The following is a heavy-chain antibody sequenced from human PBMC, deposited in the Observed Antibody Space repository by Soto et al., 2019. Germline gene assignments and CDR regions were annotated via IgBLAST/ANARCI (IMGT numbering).Heavy chain of an antibody. CDR3: ARGFGVVNYYYYYYMDF. CDR2: IYYSGST. V-gene: IGHV4-59*01. J-gene: IGHJ6*03. Sequence: SETLSLTCTVSGGSISSYYWSWIRQPPGKGLEWIGYIYYSGSTNYNPSLKSRVTISVDTSKNQFSLKLSSVTAADTAVYYCARGFGVVNYYYYYYMDFWGKGTTVTVSS. D-gene: IGHD3-3*01. CDR1: GGSISSYY.